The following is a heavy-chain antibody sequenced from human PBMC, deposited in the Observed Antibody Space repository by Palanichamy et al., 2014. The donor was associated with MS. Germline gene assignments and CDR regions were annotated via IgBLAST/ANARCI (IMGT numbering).Heavy chain of an antibody. CDR3: ARVAFGSGSCYTFWEPPHYFDY. CDR2: IKQDGSEK. J-gene: IGHJ4*02. D-gene: IGHD3-10*01. Sequence: QLVEVWGRAWSSLGGPVRLSCAASGFTFSNYWMSWVRQAPGRGLEWVANIKQDGSEKYYVDSVKGRFTISRDNAKNSLYLQVSSLRAEDTALYYCARVAFGSGSCYTFWEPPHYFDYWGQGTLVTVSS. V-gene: IGHV3-7*01. CDR1: GFTFSNYW.